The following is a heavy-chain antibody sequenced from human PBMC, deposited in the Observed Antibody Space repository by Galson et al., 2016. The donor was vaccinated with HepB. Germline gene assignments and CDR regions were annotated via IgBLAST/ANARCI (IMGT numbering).Heavy chain of an antibody. CDR3: GAFRGDSSGYGEY. Sequence: SLRLSCAASGFTFSSYWMHWVRQAPGKGLVWVSRISTDGRTANQADSVKGRFTIARENARNTVYLKMNSLTADDTAVYYCGAFRGDSSGYGEYWSQGTVVTVSS. CDR2: ISTDGRTA. CDR1: GFTFSSYW. J-gene: IGHJ4*02. V-gene: IGHV3-74*01. D-gene: IGHD5-18*01.